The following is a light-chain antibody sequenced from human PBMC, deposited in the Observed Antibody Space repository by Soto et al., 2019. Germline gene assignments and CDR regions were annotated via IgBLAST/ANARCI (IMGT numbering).Light chain of an antibody. V-gene: IGKV1-39*01. CDR1: QNIRNY. Sequence: DIQMTQSPSSLSASVGDRVTITCRASQNIRNYLNWYQQRPGKTPNLLVYAASNLRSGVPSRFSGSGSGTLFTLTITTLQPEDFALYYCQQYYDWPPWTFGQGTKVEVK. CDR2: AAS. CDR3: QQYYDWPPWT. J-gene: IGKJ1*01.